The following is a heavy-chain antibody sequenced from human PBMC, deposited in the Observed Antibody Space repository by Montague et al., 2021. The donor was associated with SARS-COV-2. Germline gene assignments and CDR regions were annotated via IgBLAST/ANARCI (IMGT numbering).Heavy chain of an antibody. Sequence: SETLSLTCAVYGGSFGDDHWSWIRKPPGKGLEWIGNIRQSGRTNYNPSLKSRVTISVDTSKNQFSLKLTSVTAADTGLYFCARGHLSVSMIVVVFTSASYYFDYWGQGAQVTVSS. J-gene: IGHJ4*02. CDR1: GGSFGDDH. V-gene: IGHV4-34*01. CDR3: ARGHLSVSMIVVVFTSASYYFDY. CDR2: IRQSGRT. D-gene: IGHD3-22*01.